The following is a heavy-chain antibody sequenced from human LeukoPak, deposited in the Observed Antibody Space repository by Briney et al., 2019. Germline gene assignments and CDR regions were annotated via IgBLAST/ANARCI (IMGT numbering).Heavy chain of an antibody. D-gene: IGHD6-19*01. CDR3: ARGRWLVRRYFDY. CDR2: INRSGST. CDR1: GGSFSGYY. Sequence: PSETLSLTCAVYGGSFSGYYWSWIRQPPGKGLEWIGEINRSGSTNYNPSLKSRVTISVDTSKNQFSLKLSSVTAADTAVYYCARGRWLVRRYFDYWGQGTLVTVSS. J-gene: IGHJ4*02. V-gene: IGHV4-34*01.